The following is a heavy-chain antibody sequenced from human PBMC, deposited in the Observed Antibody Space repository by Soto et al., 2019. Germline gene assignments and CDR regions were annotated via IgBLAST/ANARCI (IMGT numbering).Heavy chain of an antibody. CDR2: IYYSGST. J-gene: IGHJ6*03. CDR3: ARVAEMGTVTKGYYYYMDV. Sequence: SETLSLTCTVSGGSISSYYWSWIRQPPGKGLEWIGYIYYSGSTNYNPSLKSRVTISVDTSKNKFSLKLSSVTAADTAVYYCARVAEMGTVTKGYYYYMDVWGTGTKVTVSS. D-gene: IGHD4-17*01. CDR1: GGSISSYY. V-gene: IGHV4-59*01.